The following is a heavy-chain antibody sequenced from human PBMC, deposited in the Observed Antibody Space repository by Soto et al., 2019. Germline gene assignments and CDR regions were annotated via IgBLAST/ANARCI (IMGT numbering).Heavy chain of an antibody. Sequence: QVQLQESGPGLVKPSQTLSLTCTVSGGSISSGGYYWSWIRQHPGKGLEWIGYIYYSGSTYYNPSLKSRVTISVDTSKNQFALKLSSVTAADTAVYYCARVPLKQITMVPGHFDYWGQGTLVTVSS. D-gene: IGHD3-10*01. J-gene: IGHJ4*02. CDR2: IYYSGST. CDR1: GGSISSGGYY. V-gene: IGHV4-31*03. CDR3: ARVPLKQITMVPGHFDY.